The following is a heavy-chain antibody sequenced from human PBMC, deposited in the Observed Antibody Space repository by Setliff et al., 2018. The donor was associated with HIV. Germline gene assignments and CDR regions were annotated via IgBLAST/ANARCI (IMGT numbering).Heavy chain of an antibody. CDR1: GFTFNDHG. CDR3: TPLRAAYDTTGNHFDY. D-gene: IGHD3-22*01. V-gene: IGHV3-15*01. Sequence: PGGSLRLSCATSGFTFNDHGIHWVRQAPGKGLEWVGRVKSQSDGGTITYGAPVKGRFTISRDDSGNTIHLQMNSLKNEDSGVYYCTPLRAAYDTTGNHFDYWGQGTLVTVSS. CDR2: VKSQSDGGTI. J-gene: IGHJ4*02.